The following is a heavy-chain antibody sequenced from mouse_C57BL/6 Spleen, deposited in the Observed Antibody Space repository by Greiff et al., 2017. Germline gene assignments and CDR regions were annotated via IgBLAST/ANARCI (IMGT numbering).Heavy chain of an antibody. Sequence: VQLQQPGAELVRPGASVKLSCKASGYTFTDYYINWVKQRPGQGLEWIARIYPGSGNTYYNEKFKGKATLTAEKSSSTAYMQLSSLTSEDSAVYFCAREYYGSAMDYWGQGTSVTVSS. CDR3: AREYYGSAMDY. CDR2: IYPGSGNT. D-gene: IGHD1-1*01. CDR1: GYTFTDYY. J-gene: IGHJ4*01. V-gene: IGHV1-76*01.